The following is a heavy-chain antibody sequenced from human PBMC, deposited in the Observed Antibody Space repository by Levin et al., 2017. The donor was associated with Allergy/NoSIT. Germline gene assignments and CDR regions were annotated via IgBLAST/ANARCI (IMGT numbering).Heavy chain of an antibody. V-gene: IGHV4-39*07. D-gene: IGHD1-1*01. CDR3: ARDLSNDGLR. J-gene: IGHJ4*02. CDR1: GGSISSSSYY. Sequence: SETLSLTCTVSGGSISSSSYYWGWIRQPPGTGLEWIGSIYYSGSTYYNPSLKSRVTISVDTSKNQFSLKLSSVTAADTAVYYCARDLSNDGLRWGQGTLVTVSS. CDR2: IYYSGST.